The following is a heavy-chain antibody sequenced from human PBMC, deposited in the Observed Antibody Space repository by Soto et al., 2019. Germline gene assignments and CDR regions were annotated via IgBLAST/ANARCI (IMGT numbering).Heavy chain of an antibody. J-gene: IGHJ4*02. V-gene: IGHV3-30*18. Sequence: QVQLVESGGGVVQPGRSLRLSCAASGFTFSSYGMHWVRQAPGKGLEWVAVISYDGSNKYYAESVKGRFTISRDNSKNTLYLQMNSLRAEDTAVYYCAKVYGYCSGGSCYDYWGQGTLVTVSS. D-gene: IGHD2-15*01. CDR2: ISYDGSNK. CDR3: AKVYGYCSGGSCYDY. CDR1: GFTFSSYG.